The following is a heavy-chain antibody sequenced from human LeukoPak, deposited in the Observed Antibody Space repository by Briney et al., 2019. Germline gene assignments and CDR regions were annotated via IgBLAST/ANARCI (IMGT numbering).Heavy chain of an antibody. CDR3: ARDHDYYDSSGYSGGHDY. D-gene: IGHD3-22*01. V-gene: IGHV4-4*07. Sequence: SETLSLTCTVSGGSISSYYGSWIRQPAGKGLEWIGRIYTSGSTNYNPSLKSRVTMSVDTSKNQFSLKLSSMTAADTAVYYCARDHDYYDSSGYSGGHDYWGQGTLVTVSS. J-gene: IGHJ4*02. CDR2: IYTSGST. CDR1: GGSISSYY.